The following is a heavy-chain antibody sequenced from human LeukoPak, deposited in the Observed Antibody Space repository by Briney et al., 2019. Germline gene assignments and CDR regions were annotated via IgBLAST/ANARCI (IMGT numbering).Heavy chain of an antibody. J-gene: IGHJ3*02. V-gene: IGHV3-21*01. CDR3: ARVPDSSGYYFSAFDI. CDR1: AFTFSSYS. Sequence: PGGSLRLSCAASAFTFSSYSMNWVRQAPGKGLEWVSSISSSSSYIYYADSVKGRFTISRDNAKNSLYLQMNSLRAEDTAVYYCARVPDSSGYYFSAFDIWGQGTMVTVSS. CDR2: ISSSSSYI. D-gene: IGHD3-22*01.